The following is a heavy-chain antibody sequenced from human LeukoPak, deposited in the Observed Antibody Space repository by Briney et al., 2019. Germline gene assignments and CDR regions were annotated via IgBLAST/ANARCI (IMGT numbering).Heavy chain of an antibody. V-gene: IGHV1-18*01. D-gene: IGHD6-13*01. CDR2: ISAYYGNT. CDR3: ARGQGAAAGNNWFDP. CDR1: GYTFTSYG. J-gene: IGHJ5*02. Sequence: ASVKVSCKASGYTFTSYGISWVRQAPRQGLEWMGWISAYYGNTNYAQKLQGRVTMTTDTSTSTAYMELRSLRSDDTAVYYCARGQGAAAGNNWFDPWGQGTLVTVSS.